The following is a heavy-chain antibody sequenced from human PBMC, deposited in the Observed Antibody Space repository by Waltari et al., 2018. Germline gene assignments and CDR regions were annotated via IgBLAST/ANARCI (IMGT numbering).Heavy chain of an antibody. CDR3: AKGETSGWYRCFDY. CDR2: ITGSGGTT. V-gene: IGHV3-23*04. Sequence: EVQLVESGGDLVQPGGSLRLSCAASGFPFCSYAMSWVRQAPGKGLEWVSSITGSGGTTYYAASVKGQFTISRDNSKNTLYLQMNSLRAEDTAVYYCAKGETSGWYRCFDYWGQGALVTVSS. J-gene: IGHJ4*02. CDR1: GFPFCSYA. D-gene: IGHD6-19*01.